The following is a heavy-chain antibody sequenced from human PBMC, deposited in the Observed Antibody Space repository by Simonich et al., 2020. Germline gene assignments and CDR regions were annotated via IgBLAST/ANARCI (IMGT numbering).Heavy chain of an antibody. CDR1: GFTFDDYA. J-gene: IGHJ4*02. Sequence: EVQLVESGGGLVQPGRSLRLSCAASGFTFDDYAMHWVRQAPGKDRGWVSGISGNSGSIGYADSVKGRFTISRDNAKNSLYLQMNSLRAEDTALYYCAKDGGYCTNGVCYYFDYWGQGTLVTVSS. CDR3: AKDGGYCTNGVCYYFDY. V-gene: IGHV3-9*01. CDR2: ISGNSGSI. D-gene: IGHD2-8*01.